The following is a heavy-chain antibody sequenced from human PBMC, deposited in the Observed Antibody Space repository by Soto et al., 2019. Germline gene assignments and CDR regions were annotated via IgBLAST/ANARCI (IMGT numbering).Heavy chain of an antibody. CDR3: ATKGGGYYFQFDP. CDR1: GFTFSDYY. D-gene: IGHD3-22*01. CDR2: ISSGGTTI. V-gene: IGHV3-11*01. Sequence: GGSLRLSCAASGFTFSDYYMSWIRQAPGKGLEWVSYISSGGTTIYYADSVKGRFTISRDDAKNSLFPQMNSLRPEDTAVYFCATKGGGYYFQFDPWGQGTLVTVSS. J-gene: IGHJ5*02.